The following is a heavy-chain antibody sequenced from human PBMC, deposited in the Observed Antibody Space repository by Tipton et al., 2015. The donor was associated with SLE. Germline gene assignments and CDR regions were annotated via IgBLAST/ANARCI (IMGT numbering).Heavy chain of an antibody. CDR1: GGSISSSSYY. D-gene: IGHD7-27*01. J-gene: IGHJ4*02. V-gene: IGHV4-39*07. CDR2: IYYSGSN. CDR3: ARGWGPVGSCFDY. Sequence: TLSLTCTVSGGSISSSSYYWGWLRQPPGKGLVWVGRIYYSGSNYYNPSLKSRVTISVDTSKNQFSLKLSSVTAADTAVYYCARGWGPVGSCFDYWGQGTLVTVSS.